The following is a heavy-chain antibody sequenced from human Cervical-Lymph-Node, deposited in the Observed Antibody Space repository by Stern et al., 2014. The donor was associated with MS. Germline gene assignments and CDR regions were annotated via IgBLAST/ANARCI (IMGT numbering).Heavy chain of an antibody. J-gene: IGHJ6*02. CDR2: IIPVFGTA. CDR1: GGTFSDYA. V-gene: IGHV1-69*01. D-gene: IGHD1/OR15-1a*01. Sequence: VQLVESGAEVKKPGSSVKVSCKASGGTFSDYAISWVRQAPGQGLEWMGGIIPVFGTANYAQKFQGRVTVTADESTSTAYMELNSLRSEDTAVYYCARDSDLGNTEFDMDVWGQGTTVTVSS. CDR3: ARDSDLGNTEFDMDV.